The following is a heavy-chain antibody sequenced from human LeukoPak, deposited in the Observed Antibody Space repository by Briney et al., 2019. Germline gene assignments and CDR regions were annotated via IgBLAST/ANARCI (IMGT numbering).Heavy chain of an antibody. Sequence: SETLSLTCSVSGDSISSYYWTWIRQTPGKGLEWIAYIHYNGNTKSNPSLKSRVTISLDTSKNQFSLKLTSLTAADTAVYYCARTRTGYSSSWYDPHYFDYWGQGTLVTVSS. V-gene: IGHV4-59*01. CDR2: IHYNGNT. J-gene: IGHJ4*02. CDR3: ARTRTGYSSSWYDPHYFDY. D-gene: IGHD6-13*01. CDR1: GDSISSYY.